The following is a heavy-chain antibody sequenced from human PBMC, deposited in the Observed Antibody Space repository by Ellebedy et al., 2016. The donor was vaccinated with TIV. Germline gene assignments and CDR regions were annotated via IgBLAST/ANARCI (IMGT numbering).Heavy chain of an antibody. CDR1: GFIFSNYA. J-gene: IGHJ4*02. V-gene: IGHV3-23*01. CDR2: ISGRGDSS. Sequence: GESLKISCAASGFIFSNYAMSWVRQAPGKGLEWVSAISGRGDSSYSADSVKGRFTISRDNSKNTLYLQMNSLRAEDTAVYYCARGTDTVMVSDFDYWGQGTLVTVSS. CDR3: ARGTDTVMVSDFDY. D-gene: IGHD5-18*01.